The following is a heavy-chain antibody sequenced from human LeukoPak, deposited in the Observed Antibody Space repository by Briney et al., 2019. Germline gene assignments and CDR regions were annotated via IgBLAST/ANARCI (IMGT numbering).Heavy chain of an antibody. CDR1: GGSISSYY. J-gene: IGHJ4*02. Sequence: YPSETLSLTCTVSGGSISSYYWSWIRQPPGKGLEWIGSIYYSGSTYYNPSLKSRVTISVDTSKNQFSLKLSSETAADTAVYYCARVTGYMIEDYFDYWGQGTLVTVSS. CDR3: ARVTGYMIEDYFDY. D-gene: IGHD3-22*01. V-gene: IGHV4-59*05. CDR2: IYYSGST.